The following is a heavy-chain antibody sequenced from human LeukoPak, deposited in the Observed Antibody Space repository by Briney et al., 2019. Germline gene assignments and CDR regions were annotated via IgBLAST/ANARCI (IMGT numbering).Heavy chain of an antibody. Sequence: ASVKVSCKASGGTFSSYAISWVRQAPGQGLEWMGRIIPILGIANYAQKFQGRVTITADKSTSTAYMELSSLRSEDTAVYYCARGFHDSSDYSDAFDIWGQGTMVTVSS. CDR1: GGTFSSYA. CDR2: IIPILGIA. V-gene: IGHV1-69*04. CDR3: ARGFHDSSDYSDAFDI. J-gene: IGHJ3*02. D-gene: IGHD3-22*01.